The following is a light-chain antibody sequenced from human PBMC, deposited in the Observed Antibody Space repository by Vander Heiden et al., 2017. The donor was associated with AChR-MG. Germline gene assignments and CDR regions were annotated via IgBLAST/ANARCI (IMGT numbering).Light chain of an antibody. CDR3: AAWDASLNGVV. Sequence: QSVLTQPPSASGTPGQRVTLSCSGSSSNIGSTTVHWYQQLPGTAPKLLIYSSNERPSGVRDRFSGSKSGTSASLAIIGLQSDDEADYYCAAWDASLNGVVFGGGTTLTVL. J-gene: IGLJ2*01. CDR2: SSN. V-gene: IGLV1-44*01. CDR1: SSNIGSTT.